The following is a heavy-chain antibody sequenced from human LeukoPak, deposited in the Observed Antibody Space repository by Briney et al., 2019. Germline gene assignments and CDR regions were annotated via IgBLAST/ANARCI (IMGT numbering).Heavy chain of an antibody. CDR1: GNTLNDLF. Sequence: ATVKLYWKISGNTLNDLFVHWVRQPPRKGFEWMGGVDPDDGQRVYAQTFQGRVTMTEDTSTNTAYMELSRLRSEDTAVYFCAAVSGHYTLLDAWGQGAQVTVST. CDR3: AAVSGHYTLLDA. J-gene: IGHJ5*02. CDR2: VDPDDGQR. V-gene: IGHV1-24*01. D-gene: IGHD4-11*01.